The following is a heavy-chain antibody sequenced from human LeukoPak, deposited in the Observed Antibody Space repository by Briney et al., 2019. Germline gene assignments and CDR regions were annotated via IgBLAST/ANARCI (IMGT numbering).Heavy chain of an antibody. D-gene: IGHD2-15*01. CDR1: GGSISSSSYY. CDR2: IYYSGST. CDR3: ARVRRCSGGSCLFYYYYYMDV. J-gene: IGHJ6*03. Sequence: SETLSLTCTVSGGSISSSSYYWGWIRQPPGKGLEWIGSIYYSGSTYYNPSLKSRVTISVDTSKNQFSLKLSSVTAADTAVYYCARVRRCSGGSCLFYYYYYMDVWGKGTTVTVSS. V-gene: IGHV4-39*07.